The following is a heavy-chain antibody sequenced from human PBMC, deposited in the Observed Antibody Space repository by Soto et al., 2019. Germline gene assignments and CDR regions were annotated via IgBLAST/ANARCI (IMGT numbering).Heavy chain of an antibody. D-gene: IGHD2-15*01. CDR2: IWNDGSNE. CDR3: ARDQTDSGGYSDS. CDR1: GLPFRSYG. Sequence: PGGSLRLSCEGSGLPFRSYGIHWVRQVPGKGLEWLAIIWNDGSNEYYADSVKGRFTISRDNSKNTVYLQVTNLRAEDTAVYFCARDQTDSGGYSDSWGQGTLVTVSS. J-gene: IGHJ4*02. V-gene: IGHV3-33*01.